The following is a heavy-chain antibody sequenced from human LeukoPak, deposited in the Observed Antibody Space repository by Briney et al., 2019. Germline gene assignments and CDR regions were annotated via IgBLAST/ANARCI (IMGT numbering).Heavy chain of an antibody. V-gene: IGHV1-18*01. D-gene: IGHD3-22*01. J-gene: IGHJ4*02. CDR3: ARDGPVYDSSGYPLDY. CDR2: ISAYNGNT. CDR1: GYTFTNYG. Sequence: GAPVKVSCKASGYTFTNYGISWVRQAPGQGLEWMGWISAYNGNTNYAQKLQGRVTMTTDTSTSTAYMELRSLRSDDTAVYYCARDGPVYDSSGYPLDYWGQGTLVTVSS.